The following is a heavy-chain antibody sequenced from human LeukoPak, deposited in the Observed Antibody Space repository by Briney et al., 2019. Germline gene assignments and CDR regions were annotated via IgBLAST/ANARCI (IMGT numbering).Heavy chain of an antibody. Sequence: AESLSLTCTDSGGTISSYNRSWIRQPPGRGLEWIGYIYYSGSTNYNPSLKSRVTISVDTSKDQFSLKLSSVTAADTAVYYCARQSWDSSSWYYYYGMDVWGQGTTVTVSS. V-gene: IGHV4-59*08. J-gene: IGHJ6*02. CDR1: GGTISSYN. CDR3: ARQSWDSSSWYYYYGMDV. D-gene: IGHD6-13*01. CDR2: IYYSGST.